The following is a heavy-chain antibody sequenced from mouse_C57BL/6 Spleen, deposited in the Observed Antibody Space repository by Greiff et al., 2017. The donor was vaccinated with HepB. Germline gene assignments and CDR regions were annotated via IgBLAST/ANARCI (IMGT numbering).Heavy chain of an antibody. D-gene: IGHD1-1*01. CDR2: IYPRSGNT. CDR3: ARTYYYGSSPYWYFDV. J-gene: IGHJ1*03. Sequence: SGAELARPGASVKLSCKASGYTFTSYGISWVKQRTGQGLEWIGEIYPRSGNTYYNEKFKGKATLTADKSSSTAYMELRSLTSEDSAVYFCARTYYYGSSPYWYFDVWGTGTTVTVSS. V-gene: IGHV1-81*01. CDR1: GYTFTSYG.